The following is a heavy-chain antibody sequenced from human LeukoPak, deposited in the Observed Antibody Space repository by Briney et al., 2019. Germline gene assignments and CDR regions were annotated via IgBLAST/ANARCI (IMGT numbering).Heavy chain of an antibody. Sequence: PGGSLRLSCAASGFTVSSNYMSWVRQAPGKGLEWGSVIYSGGSTYYADSVKGRFTISRDNSKNTLYLQMHSLRAEDTAAYYCARDPGIAAAGPTYYYYGMDVWGQGTTVTVSS. V-gene: IGHV3-66*01. CDR1: GFTVSSNY. CDR2: IYSGGST. CDR3: ARDPGIAAAGPTYYYYGMDV. D-gene: IGHD6-13*01. J-gene: IGHJ6*02.